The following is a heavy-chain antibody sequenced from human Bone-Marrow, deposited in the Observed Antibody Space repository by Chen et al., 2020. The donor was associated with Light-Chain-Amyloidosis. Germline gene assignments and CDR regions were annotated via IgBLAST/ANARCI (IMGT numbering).Heavy chain of an antibody. J-gene: IGHJ4*02. V-gene: IGHV5-51*01. CDR3: ARRRDGYNFDY. CDR1: GYTFPNYW. CDR2: VYPDDTDA. Sequence: EVQLEQSGPEVKKPGESLKISCKGSGYTFPNYWIGWVRQMPGKGLEWMGVVYPDDTDASYSPSFEGQVTISADKHNTIADLQWRSLKAADTAMYYCARRRDGYNFDYWGQGTLVTVSS. D-gene: IGHD6-25*01.